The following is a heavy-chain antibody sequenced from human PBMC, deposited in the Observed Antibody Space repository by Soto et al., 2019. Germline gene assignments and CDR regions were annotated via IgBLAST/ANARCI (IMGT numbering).Heavy chain of an antibody. J-gene: IGHJ3*02. CDR3: AKDQWVNKYHGYYGGNLGAFDI. CDR1: GFTFSSYA. Sequence: GGSLRLSCAASGFTFSSYAMSWVRQAPGKGLEWVSAISGSGGSTYYADSVKGRFTISRDNSKNTLYLQMNSLRAEDTAVYYCAKDQWVNKYHGYYGGNLGAFDIWGQGTMVTVSS. V-gene: IGHV3-23*01. D-gene: IGHD4-17*01. CDR2: ISGSGGST.